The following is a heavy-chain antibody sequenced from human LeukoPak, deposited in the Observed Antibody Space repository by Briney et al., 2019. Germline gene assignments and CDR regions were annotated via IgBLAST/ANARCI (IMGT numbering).Heavy chain of an antibody. CDR1: GGSISSYY. V-gene: IGHV4-59*01. CDR2: IYYSGST. CDR3: ARVGGSHVFDY. J-gene: IGHJ4*02. Sequence: PSDTLSLTCTVSGGSISSYYWSWIRQPPEKGLEWIGYIYYSGSTNYNPSLKSRVTISVDTSKNQFSLKLSSVTAADTAVYYCARVGGSHVFDYWGQGTLVTVSS.